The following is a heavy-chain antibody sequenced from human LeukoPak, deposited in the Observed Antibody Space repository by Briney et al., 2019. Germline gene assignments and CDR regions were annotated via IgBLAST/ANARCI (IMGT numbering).Heavy chain of an antibody. CDR3: ARGFYEPFDR. D-gene: IGHD2/OR15-2a*01. CDR2: IYSRGT. V-gene: IGHV4-59*13. CDR1: GGSITSDY. Sequence: PSETLSLTCAVSGGSITSDYWSWLRQSPGKGLEWLGYIYSRGTNYNPSLKSRVTISADTSKNRFSLKLTSVTAADTARYYCARGFYEPFDRWGQGTLVTVSS. J-gene: IGHJ5*02.